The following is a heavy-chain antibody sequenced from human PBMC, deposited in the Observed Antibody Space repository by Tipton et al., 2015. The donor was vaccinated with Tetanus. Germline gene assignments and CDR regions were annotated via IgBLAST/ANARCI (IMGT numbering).Heavy chain of an antibody. V-gene: IGHV4-39*02. CDR1: GVSISNSSHY. CDR2: FYYGGST. CDR3: ARDIYSNTRAFDI. Sequence: TLSLSLIFSGVSISNSSHYWGWIRQSPGKGLEWIGSFYYGGSTYYNPSLESRVTISVDTSKNEFSLKLTSVTAADTSLYFCARDIYSNTRAFDIWGQGTMVTVSS. J-gene: IGHJ3*02. D-gene: IGHD2-2*01.